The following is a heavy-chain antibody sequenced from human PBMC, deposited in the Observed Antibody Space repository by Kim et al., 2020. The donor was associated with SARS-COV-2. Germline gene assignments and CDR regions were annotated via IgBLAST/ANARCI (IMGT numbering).Heavy chain of an antibody. V-gene: IGHV4-31*03. CDR3: ARDRVDPYYYYGMDV. CDR1: GGSISSGGYY. Sequence: SETLSLTCTVSGGSISSGGYYWSWIRQHPGKGLEWIGYIYYSGSTYYNPSLKSRVTISVDTSKNQFSLKLSSVTAAYTAVYYCARDRVDPYYYYGMDVWGQGTTVTVSS. J-gene: IGHJ6*02. CDR2: IYYSGST. D-gene: IGHD2-15*01.